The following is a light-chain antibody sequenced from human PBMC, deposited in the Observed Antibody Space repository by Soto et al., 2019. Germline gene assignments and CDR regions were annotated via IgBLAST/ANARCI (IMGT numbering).Light chain of an antibody. Sequence: DIVMTQSPSSLSASVGDTVTISCRASQGLGNYLAWYQQKPGRLPQLLIFDASSLEPGVPSRFRGSRSGTDFILIINNLQPEDAATYYCQKYDSAPWTFGQGTKVQIK. V-gene: IGKV1-27*01. CDR2: DAS. CDR1: QGLGNY. CDR3: QKYDSAPWT. J-gene: IGKJ1*01.